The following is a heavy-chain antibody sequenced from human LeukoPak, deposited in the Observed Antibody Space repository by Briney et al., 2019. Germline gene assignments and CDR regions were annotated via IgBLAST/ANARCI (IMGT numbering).Heavy chain of an antibody. Sequence: GGSLRLSCAASGFTFSSYWMHWVRQAPGKGLVWVSRINTDGSSTSYADSVKGRFTISRDNVKNSLFLQMNSLSVDDTALYYCVRGRDYVGVAASLDLWGQGTLVTVSA. D-gene: IGHD4-23*01. V-gene: IGHV3-74*01. CDR3: VRGRDYVGVAASLDL. CDR1: GFTFSSYW. J-gene: IGHJ5*02. CDR2: INTDGSST.